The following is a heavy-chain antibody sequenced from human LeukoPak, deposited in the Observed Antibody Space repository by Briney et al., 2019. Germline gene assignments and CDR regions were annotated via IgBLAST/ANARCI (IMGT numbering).Heavy chain of an antibody. J-gene: IGHJ4*02. Sequence: SETLSLTCNVSGGSISSSTYYWGWIRQPPGKGLEWIGSIYYSGSTYYNPSLKSRVTISVDTSKNQFSLKLRSVTAADTAVYYCARYSGSFFEYWGQGTLVTVSS. D-gene: IGHD1-26*01. V-gene: IGHV4-39*01. CDR2: IYYSGST. CDR1: GGSISSSTYY. CDR3: ARYSGSFFEY.